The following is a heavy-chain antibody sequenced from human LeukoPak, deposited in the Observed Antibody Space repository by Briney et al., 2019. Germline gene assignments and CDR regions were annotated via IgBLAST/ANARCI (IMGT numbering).Heavy chain of an antibody. CDR1: GGSFSGYY. J-gene: IGHJ6*02. D-gene: IGHD3-3*01. Sequence: SETLSLTCAVYGGSFSGYYWSWLRQPPGKGLEWIGEINHSGSTNYNPSLKSRVTISVDTSKNQFSLKLSSVTAADTAVYYCARVLRFLEWLPPDGMDVWGQGTTVTVSS. V-gene: IGHV4-34*01. CDR2: INHSGST. CDR3: ARVLRFLEWLPPDGMDV.